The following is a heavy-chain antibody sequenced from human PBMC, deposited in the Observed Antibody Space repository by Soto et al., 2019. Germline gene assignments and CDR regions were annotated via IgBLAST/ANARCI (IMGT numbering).Heavy chain of an antibody. CDR1: GVTFNNYA. CDR2: ISGGGDTT. D-gene: IGHD3-10*01. J-gene: IGHJ4*02. V-gene: IGHV3-23*01. CDR3: AKGRGGSGSLTPRVDF. Sequence: EVQLLESGGGLVQPGGSLRLSCAASGVTFNNYAMTWVRQDPGKGLECVSAISGGGDTTSYADSVKGRFTVSRDCSKNTLYLQMSSLRAEDTALSYCAKGRGGSGSLTPRVDFWGQGTLVTVSS.